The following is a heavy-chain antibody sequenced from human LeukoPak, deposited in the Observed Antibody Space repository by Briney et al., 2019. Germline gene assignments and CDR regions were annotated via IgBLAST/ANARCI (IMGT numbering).Heavy chain of an antibody. Sequence: SETLSLTCTVSGGSISSSSYYWGWIRQPPGKGLEWIGSIYYSGSTYYNPSLKSRVTISVDTSKNQFSLKLSSVTAADTAVYYCARDHGSEDYDFWWYAPAKFDYWGQGTLVTVSS. V-gene: IGHV4-39*07. CDR1: GGSISSSSYY. CDR2: IYYSGST. CDR3: ARDHGSEDYDFWWYAPAKFDY. D-gene: IGHD3-3*01. J-gene: IGHJ4*02.